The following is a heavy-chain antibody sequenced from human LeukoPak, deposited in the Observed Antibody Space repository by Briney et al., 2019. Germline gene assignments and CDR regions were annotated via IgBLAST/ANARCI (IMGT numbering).Heavy chain of an antibody. CDR2: ISGSGGST. J-gene: IGHJ3*02. Sequence: GGSLRLSCAASGFTFSSYAMSWVRQAPGKGLEWVSAISGSGGSTYYADSVKGRFTISRDNSKNTLYLQMNSLRAEDTAVYCCAKDGGSYQGVFAFDIWGQGTMVTVSS. V-gene: IGHV3-23*01. CDR1: GFTFSSYA. CDR3: AKDGGSYQGVFAFDI. D-gene: IGHD1-26*01.